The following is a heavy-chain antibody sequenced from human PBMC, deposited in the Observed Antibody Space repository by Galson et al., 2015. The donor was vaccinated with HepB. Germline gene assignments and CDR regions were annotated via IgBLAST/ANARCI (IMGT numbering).Heavy chain of an antibody. CDR3: AKDGIVRSWYDY. V-gene: IGHV3-23*01. CDR1: GFTFRSYA. CDR2: ISGSGGST. Sequence: SLRLSSPASGFTFRSYAMSWVRQAPGKGLEWVSAISGSGGSTHYADSVKGRFTISRDNSKHTLYLQMNSLRAEDTAVYYCAKDGIVRSWYDYWGQGTLVTVSS. J-gene: IGHJ4*02. D-gene: IGHD6-13*01.